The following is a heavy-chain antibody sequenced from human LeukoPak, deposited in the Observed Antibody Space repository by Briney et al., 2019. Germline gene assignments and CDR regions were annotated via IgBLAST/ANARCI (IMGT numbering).Heavy chain of an antibody. V-gene: IGHV3-11*01. CDR3: ARDLGPFSILTGFFDY. D-gene: IGHD3-9*01. J-gene: IGHJ4*02. CDR2: ISASGSTI. CDR1: GFSFSDYY. Sequence: GGSLRLSCAASGFSFSDYYMSWIRQAPGKGLEWVSYISASGSTIYYADSVKGLFTISRDNAKDSLYLQMNSLRAEDTAVYYCARDLGPFSILTGFFDYWGQGTLVTVSS.